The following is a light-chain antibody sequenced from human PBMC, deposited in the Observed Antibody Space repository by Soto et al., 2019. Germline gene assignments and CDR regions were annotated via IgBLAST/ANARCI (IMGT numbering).Light chain of an antibody. V-gene: IGLV2-14*03. J-gene: IGLJ1*01. CDR1: SSDVGAYNY. Sequence: QSALTQPASVSGSPGQSIAISCTGTSSDVGAYNYVSWYQQHPGKAPKLIIFDVSRRPSGISNRFSGSKSGNTASLTISGLQAEDEADYYCSSYTGNIPRLYVFGTGTKVTVL. CDR2: DVS. CDR3: SSYTGNIPRLYV.